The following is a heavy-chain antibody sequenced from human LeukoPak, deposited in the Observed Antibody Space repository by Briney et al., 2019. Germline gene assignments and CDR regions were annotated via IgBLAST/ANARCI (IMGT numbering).Heavy chain of an antibody. J-gene: IGHJ4*02. CDR2: IHHSGTT. V-gene: IGHV4-4*02. Sequence: PSETLSLTCVVSGASISSLNWCSWVRQPPGKGLEWIGEIHHSGTTNYNTSLKSRVTVSMDKSNNQFSLKLTSVTAADTAVYYCATRPDLVPLWGQGTLVIVSS. CDR3: ATRPDLVPL. CDR1: GASISSLNW. D-gene: IGHD1-14*01.